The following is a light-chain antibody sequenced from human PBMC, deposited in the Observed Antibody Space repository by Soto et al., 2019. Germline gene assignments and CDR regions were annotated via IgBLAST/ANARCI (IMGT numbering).Light chain of an antibody. V-gene: IGKV3-15*01. Sequence: EIVMTQSPAPLPVSPGESATLSCTASQSVSSNLAWYQQKPGQAPRFIIYGASTRATGIPARFSGSGSGTECTLTISSLQSEDVAVYYCQQYDNWPLTLGGGTKVDIK. J-gene: IGKJ4*01. CDR2: GAS. CDR1: QSVSSN. CDR3: QQYDNWPLT.